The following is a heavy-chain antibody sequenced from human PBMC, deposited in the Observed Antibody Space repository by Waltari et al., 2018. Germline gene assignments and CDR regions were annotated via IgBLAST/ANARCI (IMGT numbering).Heavy chain of an antibody. CDR3: ARGHSSSWLLFDY. D-gene: IGHD6-13*01. V-gene: IGHV4-59*01. CDR2: IYYSGST. J-gene: IGHJ4*02. Sequence: QVQLQESGPGLVKPSETLSLTCTVSGCSISRYYWSWIRQPPGKGLEWIGYIYYSGSTNYNPSLKSRVTISVDTSKNQFSLKLSSVTAADTAVYYCARGHSSSWLLFDYWGQGTLVTVSS. CDR1: GCSISRYY.